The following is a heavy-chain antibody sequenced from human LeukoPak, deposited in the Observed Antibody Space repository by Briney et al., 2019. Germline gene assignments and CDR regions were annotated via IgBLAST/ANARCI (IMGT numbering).Heavy chain of an antibody. CDR3: AASIVVVPAALPLLFDY. Sequence: SETLSLTCTVSGGSISSYYWSWIRQHPGKGLEWIGYIYYSGSTYYNPSLKSRVTISVDTSKNQFSLKLSSVTAADTAVYYCAASIVVVPAALPLLFDYWGQGTLVTVSS. V-gene: IGHV4-59*06. D-gene: IGHD2-2*01. CDR2: IYYSGST. J-gene: IGHJ4*02. CDR1: GGSISSYY.